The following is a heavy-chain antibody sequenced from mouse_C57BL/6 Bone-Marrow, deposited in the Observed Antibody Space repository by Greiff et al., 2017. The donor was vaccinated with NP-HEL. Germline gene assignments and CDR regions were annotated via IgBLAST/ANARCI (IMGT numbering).Heavy chain of an antibody. D-gene: IGHD2-1*01. V-gene: IGHV1-18*01. Sequence: VQLQQFGPELVKPGASVKIPCKASGYTFTDYNMDWVKQSHGKSLEWIGDINPNNGGTIYNQKFKGKATLTVDKSSSTAYMELRSLTSEDTAVYYCASVYFGFAYWGQGTLVTVSA. J-gene: IGHJ3*01. CDR3: ASVYFGFAY. CDR1: GYTFTDYN. CDR2: INPNNGGT.